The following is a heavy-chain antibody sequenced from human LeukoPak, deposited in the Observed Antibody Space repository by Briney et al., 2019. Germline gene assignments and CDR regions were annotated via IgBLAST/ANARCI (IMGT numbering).Heavy chain of an antibody. J-gene: IGHJ4*02. D-gene: IGHD4-17*01. V-gene: IGHV1-2*02. CDR3: ASVKDYGDYPPDY. Sequence: GASVKVSCKASGNKFTGYYIHWVRQAPGQGLEWMGWINPIAGGTNYAQKFQGRITMTRDTPTITAYMELRRLKSDDTAVYFCASVKDYGDYPPDYWGQGTLVTVS. CDR2: INPIAGGT. CDR1: GNKFTGYY.